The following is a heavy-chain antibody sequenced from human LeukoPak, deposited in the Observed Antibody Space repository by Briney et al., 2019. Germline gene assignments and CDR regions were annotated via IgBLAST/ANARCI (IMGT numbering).Heavy chain of an antibody. J-gene: IGHJ6*02. CDR3: ASGADIVVVPAAIRGHNYYYGMDV. Sequence: SVKVSCKASGGTFSSYAISWVRQAPGQGLEWMGGIIPIFGTASYAQKFQGRVTITADESTSTAYMELSSLRSEDTAVYYCASGADIVVVPAAIRGHNYYYGMDVWGQGTTVTVSS. CDR1: GGTFSSYA. V-gene: IGHV1-69*13. CDR2: IIPIFGTA. D-gene: IGHD2-2*02.